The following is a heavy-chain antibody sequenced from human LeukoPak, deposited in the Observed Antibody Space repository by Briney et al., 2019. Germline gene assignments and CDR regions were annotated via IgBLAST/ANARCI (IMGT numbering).Heavy chain of an antibody. CDR2: IKGDGSST. J-gene: IGHJ4*02. V-gene: IGHV3-74*01. CDR3: ARDGYSFGHDFDY. Sequence: PGGSLRLSCAASGFTFSSYWMHWVRHTPGKGLVWVSRIKGDGSSTSYADSMKGRFTISRDDAKNTLYLQMNSLSAEDTAVYYCARDGYSFGHDFDYWGQGTLVTVSS. D-gene: IGHD5-18*01. CDR1: GFTFSSYW.